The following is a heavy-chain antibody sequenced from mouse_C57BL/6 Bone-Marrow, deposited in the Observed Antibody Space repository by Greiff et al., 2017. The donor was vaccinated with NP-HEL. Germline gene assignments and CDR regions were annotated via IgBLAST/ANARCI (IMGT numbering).Heavy chain of an antibody. J-gene: IGHJ3*01. CDR3: ARSYYGNYWFAY. CDR2: ISSGSSTI. V-gene: IGHV5-17*01. Sequence: DVKLVESGGGLVKPGGSLKLSCAASGFTFSDYGMHWVRQAPEKGLEWVAYISSGSSTIYYADTVKGRFTISRDNAKNTLFLQMTSLRSEDTAMYYCARSYYGNYWFAYWGQGTLVTVSA. D-gene: IGHD2-1*01. CDR1: GFTFSDYG.